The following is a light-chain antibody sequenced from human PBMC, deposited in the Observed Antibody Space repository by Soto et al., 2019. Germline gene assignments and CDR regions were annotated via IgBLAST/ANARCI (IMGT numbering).Light chain of an antibody. J-gene: IGKJ4*01. CDR3: QQYSTYPPT. CDR2: DAS. Sequence: DIQMAQAPWTLSASIGDIVTITWRASQIITTFLAWYQQKPGKAPQVLIYDASKLEPGVPSRLSGGGSGTEFTLTISSLQPDDFATYYCQQYSTYPPTFSGGTKVDIK. CDR1: QIITTF. V-gene: IGKV1-5*01.